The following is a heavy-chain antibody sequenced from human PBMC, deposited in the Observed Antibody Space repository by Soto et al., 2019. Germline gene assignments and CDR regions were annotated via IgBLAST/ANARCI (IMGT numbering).Heavy chain of an antibody. Sequence: GASVKVSCKASGYTFTSYDINWVRQATGQGLEWMGWMNPNSGNTGYAQKFQGRVTMTRNTSISTAYMELSSLRSEDTAVYYCARGRNQWLAYYFDYWGQGTLVTVSS. CDR2: MNPNSGNT. CDR1: GYTFTSYD. V-gene: IGHV1-8*01. J-gene: IGHJ4*02. CDR3: ARGRNQWLAYYFDY. D-gene: IGHD6-19*01.